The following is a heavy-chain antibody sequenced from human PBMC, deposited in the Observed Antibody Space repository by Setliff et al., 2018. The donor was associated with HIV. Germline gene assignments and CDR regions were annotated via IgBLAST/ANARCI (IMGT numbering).Heavy chain of an antibody. Sequence: SETLSLTCTVSGGNVNSYYWGWIRQPPEKGLEWIGSTYRSGTTYYNPSLKSRVTISADTSNNQVSLKLSSVTAADTAVYYCARHSPSDYWGQGTLVTVSS. V-gene: IGHV4-38-2*02. CDR1: GGNVNSYY. J-gene: IGHJ4*02. CDR2: TYRSGTT. CDR3: ARHSPSDY.